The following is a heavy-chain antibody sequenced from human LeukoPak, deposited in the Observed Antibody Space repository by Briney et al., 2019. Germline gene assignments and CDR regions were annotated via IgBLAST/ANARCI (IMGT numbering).Heavy chain of an antibody. CDR2: TIPIFGTA. D-gene: IGHD3-10*01. CDR3: ARAWASDQYYGSAYNWFDP. V-gene: IGHV1-69*13. CDR1: GYTFTSYG. Sequence: GASVKVSCKASGYTFTSYGISWVRQAPGQGLEWMGGTIPIFGTANYAQKFQGRVTITADESTSTAYMELSSLRSEDTAVYYCARAWASDQYYGSAYNWFDPWGQGTLVTVSS. J-gene: IGHJ5*02.